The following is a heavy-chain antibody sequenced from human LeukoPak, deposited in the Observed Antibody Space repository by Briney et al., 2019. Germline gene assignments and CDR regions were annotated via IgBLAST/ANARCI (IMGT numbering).Heavy chain of an antibody. J-gene: IGHJ6*02. D-gene: IGHD3/OR15-3a*01. Sequence: ASVKVSCKSSGYTFSRYYMHWVRQAPGQGLEWMGIINPSGGSTSYAQKFQGRVTMTRDTSTRIVYMELSSLRSEDTAVYYCARWGASGLALIYYYGMDVWGQGTTVTVSS. CDR3: ARWGASGLALIYYYGMDV. CDR1: GYTFSRYY. CDR2: INPSGGST. V-gene: IGHV1-46*01.